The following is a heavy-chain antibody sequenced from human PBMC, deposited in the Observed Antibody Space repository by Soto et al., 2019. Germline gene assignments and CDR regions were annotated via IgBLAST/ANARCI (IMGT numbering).Heavy chain of an antibody. D-gene: IGHD2-8*02. V-gene: IGHV4-4*07. J-gene: IGHJ4*02. CDR2: FSLSGTT. CDR1: GASITGSSY. Sequence: SETLSLTCTVSGASITGSSYWSWIRQPAGKGLEWIGRFSLSGTTNYNPSLRSRVTMSADMSKNQFSLRLTSVTAADTALNYCARGMTPPGAPAWYYFDSWGQGTLVTVSS. CDR3: ARGMTPPGAPAWYYFDS.